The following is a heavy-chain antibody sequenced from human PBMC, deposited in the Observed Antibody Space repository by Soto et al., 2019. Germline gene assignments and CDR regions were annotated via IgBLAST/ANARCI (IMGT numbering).Heavy chain of an antibody. D-gene: IGHD3-22*01. J-gene: IGHJ5*02. CDR1: GYSISSGYY. Sequence: SETLSLTCAVSGYSISSGYYWGWIRQPPGKGLEWIGSIYHSGSTYYNPSLKSRVTISVDTSKNQFSLKLSSVTAADTAVYYCARSQTYYYDSPLDPWGQGTLVTVSS. V-gene: IGHV4-38-2*01. CDR2: IYHSGST. CDR3: ARSQTYYYDSPLDP.